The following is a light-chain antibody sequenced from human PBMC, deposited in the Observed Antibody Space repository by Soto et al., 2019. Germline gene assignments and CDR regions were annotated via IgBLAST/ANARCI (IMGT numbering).Light chain of an antibody. J-gene: IGKJ1*01. CDR1: QSVGSSY. CDR2: GAS. Sequence: EIVLTQSPRTLSLSPGGRATLSCRASQSVGSSYLAWYQQKPGQAPRLLIYGASIRATGIPDRFSGRGSGTDFSLTISRLEPEDFAVYFCQQYGSSLWTFGQGTKVDIK. CDR3: QQYGSSLWT. V-gene: IGKV3-20*01.